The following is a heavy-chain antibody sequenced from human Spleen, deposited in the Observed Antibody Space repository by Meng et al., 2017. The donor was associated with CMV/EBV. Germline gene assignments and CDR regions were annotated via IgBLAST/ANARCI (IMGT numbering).Heavy chain of an antibody. CDR2: IYSDGTST. CDR1: GFTLSTNA. Sequence: GESLKISCAASGFTLSTNAMSWIRQPPGKGLEWVSVIYSDGTSTHYADSVKGRFTISRDNSKNTLYLQMNSLRAEDTAVYYCAKDLSKSWSRYFYGMDVWGQGTTVTVSS. CDR3: AKDLSKSWSRYFYGMDV. V-gene: IGHV3-23*03. J-gene: IGHJ6*02. D-gene: IGHD6-13*01.